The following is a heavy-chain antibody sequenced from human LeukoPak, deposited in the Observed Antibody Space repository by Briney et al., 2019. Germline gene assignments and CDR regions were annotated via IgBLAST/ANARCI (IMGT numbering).Heavy chain of an antibody. Sequence: GGSLRLSCAASGFTFDDYTMHWVRQAPGKGLEWVSLISWDGRSPYYADSVKGRFTISRDNSKNSLYLQMNSLRAEDTAVYYCARDIDDILTGYSPFDYWGQGTLVTVS. CDR3: ARDIDDILTGYSPFDY. J-gene: IGHJ4*02. CDR1: GFTFDDYT. D-gene: IGHD3-9*01. V-gene: IGHV3-43*01. CDR2: ISWDGRSP.